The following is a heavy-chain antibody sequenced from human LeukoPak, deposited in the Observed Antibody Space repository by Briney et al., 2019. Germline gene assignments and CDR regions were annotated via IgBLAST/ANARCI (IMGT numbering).Heavy chain of an antibody. V-gene: IGHV3-21*01. D-gene: IGHD6-13*01. CDR3: ARMYSSSWYNAFDI. CDR1: GFTFSSYS. CDR2: ISSSSSYI. J-gene: IGHJ3*02. Sequence: GGSLRLSCAAPGFTFSSYSMNWVRQAPGKGLEWVSSISSSSSYIYYADSVKGRFTISRDNAKNSLYLQMNSLRAEDTAVYYCARMYSSSWYNAFDIWGQGTMVTVSS.